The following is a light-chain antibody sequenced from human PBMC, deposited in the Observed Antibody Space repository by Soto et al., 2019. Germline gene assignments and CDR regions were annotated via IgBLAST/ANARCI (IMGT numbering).Light chain of an antibody. CDR3: QQYGSSPGT. Sequence: EIVLTQSPGTLSLSPGERATLSCRASQSVSSSYLAWYQQTPGQAPRLLIYCASSRATGIPDRFSGSGSGTDFTLTISRLEPEDFAVYDCQQYGSSPGTFGQGTNVEIK. J-gene: IGKJ1*01. CDR1: QSVSSSY. CDR2: CAS. V-gene: IGKV3-20*01.